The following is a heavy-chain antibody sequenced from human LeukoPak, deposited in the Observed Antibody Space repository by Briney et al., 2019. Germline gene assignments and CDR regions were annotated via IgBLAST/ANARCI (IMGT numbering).Heavy chain of an antibody. Sequence: GGSLRLSCAASGFTFSSYAMHWVRQAPGKGLEYVSAISSNGGSTYYANSVKGRFTISRDNSKNTLYLQMNSLRAEDTAVYYCARGGYYGSGRYYFDSWGQGTLVTVSS. V-gene: IGHV3-64*01. CDR3: ARGGYYGSGRYYFDS. J-gene: IGHJ4*02. CDR1: GFTFSSYA. D-gene: IGHD3-3*01. CDR2: ISSNGGST.